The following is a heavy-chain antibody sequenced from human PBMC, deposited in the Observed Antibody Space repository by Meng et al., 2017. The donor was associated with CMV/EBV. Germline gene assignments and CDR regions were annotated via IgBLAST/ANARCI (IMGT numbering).Heavy chain of an antibody. J-gene: IGHJ4*02. Sequence: GESLKISCAASGFTFSSYSMNWVRQAPGKGLEWVSSISSSSYIYYADSVKGRFTISRDNSKNSLYLQMNSLRAEDTDVYYCARDEAPGSSWVSYYYDSSGLPAFDYWGQGTLVTVSS. V-gene: IGHV3-21*01. CDR2: ISSSSYI. D-gene: IGHD3-22*01. CDR3: ARDEAPGSSWVSYYYDSSGLPAFDY. CDR1: GFTFSSYS.